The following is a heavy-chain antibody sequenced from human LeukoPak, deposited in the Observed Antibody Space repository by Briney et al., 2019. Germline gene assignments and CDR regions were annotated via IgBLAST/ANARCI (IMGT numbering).Heavy chain of an antibody. CDR2: IYYSGST. CDR1: GSSISSYY. D-gene: IGHD2/OR15-2a*01. Sequence: ASETLSLTCTVSGSSISSYYWSWIRQPPGKGLEWIGYIYYSGSTNYNPSLKSRVTISVDTSKNQFSLKLSSVTAADTAVYYCARGERGVIAFDPWGQGTLVTVSS. CDR3: ARGERGVIAFDP. J-gene: IGHJ5*02. V-gene: IGHV4-59*01.